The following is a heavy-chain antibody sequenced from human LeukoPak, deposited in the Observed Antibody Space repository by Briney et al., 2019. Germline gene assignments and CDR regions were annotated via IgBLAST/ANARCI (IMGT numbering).Heavy chain of an antibody. V-gene: IGHV3-23*01. CDR2: ISGSGAST. J-gene: IGHJ4*02. Sequence: GGSLGLSCLTSGFTLSINAMSWVRQAPGKGLEGISGISGSGASTYYADSVKGRFTISRDDSRNTLYLQMNSLRGDDTAVYYCAKDVGKWESLHFFDYWGQGTLVTVSS. CDR1: GFTLSINA. CDR3: AKDVGKWESLHFFDY. D-gene: IGHD1-26*01.